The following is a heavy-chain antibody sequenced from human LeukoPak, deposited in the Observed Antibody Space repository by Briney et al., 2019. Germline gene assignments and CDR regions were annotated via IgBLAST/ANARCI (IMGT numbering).Heavy chain of an antibody. CDR1: GFTLSDYG. CDR2: IPFDGSHK. CDR3: SKDFGPWGVGATPHY. D-gene: IGHD1-26*01. V-gene: IGHV3-30*02. J-gene: IGHJ4*02. Sequence: GGSLRLSCVVSGFTLSDYGIHWVRQAPGRGLQWVAFIPFDGSHKYYADSVEGRFTISRDTSKNTLYLQMNSLTVEDTAVYFCSKDFGPWGVGATPHYWGQGTLVAVSS.